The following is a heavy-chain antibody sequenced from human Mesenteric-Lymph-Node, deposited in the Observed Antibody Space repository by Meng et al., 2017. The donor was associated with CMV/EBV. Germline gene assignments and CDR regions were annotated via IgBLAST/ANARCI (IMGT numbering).Heavy chain of an antibody. CDR3: ARIIAAAGSSVWFDP. J-gene: IGHJ5*02. V-gene: IGHV4-61*01. Sequence: GGSVSSVSYYWSWIRQPPGKGLEYIGYIYYSGSTNYNPSLKSRVTISVDTSKNQFSLKLSSVTAADTAVYYCARIIAAAGSSVWFDPWGQGTLVTVSS. D-gene: IGHD6-13*01. CDR2: IYYSGST. CDR1: GGSVSSVSYY.